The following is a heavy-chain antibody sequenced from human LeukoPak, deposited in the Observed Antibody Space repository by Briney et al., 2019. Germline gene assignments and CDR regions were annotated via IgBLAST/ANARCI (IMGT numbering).Heavy chain of an antibody. Sequence: ASVKVSCKASGYTFTSYGISWVRQAPGQGLGWMGWISAYNGNTNYAQKLQGRVTMTRDTSTSTVYMELSSLRSEDTAVYYCARDRRGYSYGFDYWRQGTLVTVSS. V-gene: IGHV1-18*01. D-gene: IGHD5-18*01. CDR1: GYTFTSYG. CDR3: ARDRRGYSYGFDY. CDR2: ISAYNGNT. J-gene: IGHJ4*02.